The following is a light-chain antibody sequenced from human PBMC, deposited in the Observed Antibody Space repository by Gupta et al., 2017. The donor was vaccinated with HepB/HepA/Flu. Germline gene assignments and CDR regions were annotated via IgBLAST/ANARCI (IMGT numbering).Light chain of an antibody. Sequence: SVLPPPPSASGPPGQRATISCSGSSSNIGRNAVNWYQHLPGTAPKFLMYSDNVRGSGVVDRFSGSKSGTSAALAISGLQAEDEADYYCSAWDDSLNGVLFGGGTKVTVL. CDR1: SSNIGRNA. V-gene: IGLV1-44*01. CDR3: SAWDDSLNGVL. J-gene: IGLJ2*01. CDR2: SDN.